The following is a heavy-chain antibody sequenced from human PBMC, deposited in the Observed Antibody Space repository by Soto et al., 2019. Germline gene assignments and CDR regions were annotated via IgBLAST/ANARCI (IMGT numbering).Heavy chain of an antibody. CDR1: GFTFSNAW. D-gene: IGHD5-12*01. CDR3: TTDGDIVATTQVDY. Sequence: GGSLRLSCAASGFTFSNAWMSWVRQAPGKGLEWVGRIKSKTDGGTTDYAAPVKGRFTISRDDSKNTLYLQMNSLKTEDTAVYYCTTDGDIVATTQVDYWGQGTLVTVSS. J-gene: IGHJ4*02. CDR2: IKSKTDGGTT. V-gene: IGHV3-15*01.